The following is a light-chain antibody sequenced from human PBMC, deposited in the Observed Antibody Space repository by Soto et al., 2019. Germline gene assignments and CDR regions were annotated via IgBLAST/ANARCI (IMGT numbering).Light chain of an antibody. V-gene: IGKV3-15*01. CDR2: GAS. Sequence: IVMTQSPATVSASPGERVTLSCRASQSVSGNVAWYQQKPGQPPRLLVYGASTTATDIPARFFGSGSETEFTLTITRLQSEDFGTYYCQQFNTWPRTFGQGPKVEIK. CDR1: QSVSGN. J-gene: IGKJ1*01. CDR3: QQFNTWPRT.